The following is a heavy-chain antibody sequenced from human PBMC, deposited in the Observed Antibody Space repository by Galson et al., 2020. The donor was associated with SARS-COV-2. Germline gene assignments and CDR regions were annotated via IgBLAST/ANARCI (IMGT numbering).Heavy chain of an antibody. D-gene: IGHD3-10*01. Sequence: GQGPEWMGVINPSGGDTTYAPEFRGRVTMTSDTSTTTVYMELSSLKSEDTAVYYCARRLRISMVRGVLGYFDMWGQGTMVTVSS. CDR2: INPSGGDT. CDR3: ARRLRISMVRGVLGYFDM. V-gene: IGHV1-46*01. J-gene: IGHJ3*02.